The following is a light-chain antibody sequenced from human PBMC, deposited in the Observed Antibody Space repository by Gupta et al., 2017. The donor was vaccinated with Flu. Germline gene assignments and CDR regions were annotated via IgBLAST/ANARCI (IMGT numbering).Light chain of an antibody. CDR2: DDS. CDR1: NIGSKS. J-gene: IGLJ2*01. Sequence: SHVVTPPPAVSVDPRQPPKISCGGNNIGSKSVHWYQQKSGHPPQLVVYDDSDRPSGIPERFSGSNSGNTATLTINRVEAGDEADFYCQVWDSSSRHVVFGGGTKLVVL. V-gene: IGLV3-21*02. CDR3: QVWDSSSRHVV.